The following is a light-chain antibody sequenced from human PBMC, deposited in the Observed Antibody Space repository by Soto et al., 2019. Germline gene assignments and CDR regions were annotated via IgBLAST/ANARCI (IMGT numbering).Light chain of an antibody. V-gene: IGKV3-20*01. J-gene: IGKJ5*01. CDR2: DAS. CDR1: QSVSTTN. CDR3: QQYGSSST. Sequence: IVLTQSPGTLSSSPGERATLSCRASQSVSTTNLAWYQQKPGQAPRLLIYDASSRATGIPDRFSGSGSGTDFTLTISRLEPDDFAVYYCQQYGSSSTFGQGTRL.